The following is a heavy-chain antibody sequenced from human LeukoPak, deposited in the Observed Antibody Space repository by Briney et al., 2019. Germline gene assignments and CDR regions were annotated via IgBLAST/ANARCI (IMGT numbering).Heavy chain of an antibody. V-gene: IGHV5-51*01. CDR1: GYSFTSYW. J-gene: IGHJ5*02. Sequence: GESLKISCKGSGYSFTSYWIGWVRQMPGKGLEWMGIIYPGDSDTRYSPSFQGQVTISADKSISTAYLQWSSLKASDTAMYYCARQGPSYYYGSGSYYNWFDPWGQGTLVTVSS. CDR2: IYPGDSDT. D-gene: IGHD3-10*01. CDR3: ARQGPSYYYGSGSYYNWFDP.